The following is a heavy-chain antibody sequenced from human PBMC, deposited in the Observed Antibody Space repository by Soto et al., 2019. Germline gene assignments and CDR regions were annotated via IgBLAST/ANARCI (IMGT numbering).Heavy chain of an antibody. V-gene: IGHV3-48*01. D-gene: IGHD6-6*01. CDR3: AREGSSSSEVDYKDV. CDR2: ISSSSSTI. J-gene: IGHJ6*03. Sequence: GGSLRLSCAASGFTFSSYSMNWVRQAPGKGLEWVSYISSSSSTIYYADSVKGRFTISRDNAKNSLYLQMNSLRAEDTAVYYCAREGSSSSEVDYKDVWGKGTTVTVSS. CDR1: GFTFSSYS.